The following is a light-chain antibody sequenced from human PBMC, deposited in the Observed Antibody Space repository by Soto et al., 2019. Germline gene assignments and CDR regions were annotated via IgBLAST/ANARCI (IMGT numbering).Light chain of an antibody. Sequence: DLQMTQSPSSLSASVGDRVTITCRASQGISYHVAWYQQKPGKVPKLLIYGASTLHSGVPSQFSGSGSGTDFTLTISSLQPEDFATYYCQKYNGAPRTFGQGTKVEFK. CDR3: QKYNGAPRT. V-gene: IGKV1-27*01. CDR1: QGISYH. J-gene: IGKJ1*01. CDR2: GAS.